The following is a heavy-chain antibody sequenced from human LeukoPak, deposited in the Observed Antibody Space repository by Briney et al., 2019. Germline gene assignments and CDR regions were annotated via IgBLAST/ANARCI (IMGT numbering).Heavy chain of an antibody. Sequence: SETLSLTCTVSGGSISSYYWSWIRQPAGKGLEWIGRIYTSGSTKYNPSLKSRVTMSVDTSKNQFSLKLSSVTAADTAVYYCARTALGGTSGYYLGVFDYWGQGTLVTVPS. CDR1: GGSISSYY. V-gene: IGHV4-4*07. D-gene: IGHD3-22*01. CDR2: IYTSGST. CDR3: ARTALGGTSGYYLGVFDY. J-gene: IGHJ4*02.